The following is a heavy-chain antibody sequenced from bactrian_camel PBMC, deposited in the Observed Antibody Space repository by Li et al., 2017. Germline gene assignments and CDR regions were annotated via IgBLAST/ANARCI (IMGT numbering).Heavy chain of an antibody. CDR2: IESDGRP. D-gene: IGHD4*01. V-gene: IGHV3S9*01. Sequence: HVQLVESGGGSVQVGGSLRLSCVASGDTIGRYCMGWFRQIPDKEREGVAGIESDGRPSYADSVKGRFTISRDNSKNTVTLQMNGLQSEDTAPYYCVTQPVYSAYDEFGFGYWGQGTQVTVS. J-gene: IGHJ6*01. CDR3: VTQPVYSAYDEFGFGY. CDR1: GDTIGRYC.